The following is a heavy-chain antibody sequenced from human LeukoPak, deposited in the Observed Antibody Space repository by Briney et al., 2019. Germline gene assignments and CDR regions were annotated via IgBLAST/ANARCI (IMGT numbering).Heavy chain of an antibody. J-gene: IGHJ3*01. CDR2: LSVNGDNT. D-gene: IGHD4-17*01. Sequence: PGGSLRLSCAASGFTFSTYTMSWVRQAPGKGLEWVSALSVNGDNTYYADSVKGRFTISRDNSKNTLSLQMNSLRDEDTALYYCARDSFIDYDDSMEAFDLWGHGTLVTVSS. CDR1: GFTFSTYT. V-gene: IGHV3-23*01. CDR3: ARDSFIDYDDSMEAFDL.